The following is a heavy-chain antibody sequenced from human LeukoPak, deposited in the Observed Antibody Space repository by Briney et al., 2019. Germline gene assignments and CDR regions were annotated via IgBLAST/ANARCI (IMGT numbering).Heavy chain of an antibody. V-gene: IGHV1-46*01. CDR3: ARHKEVGDYYYFDY. D-gene: IGHD2/OR15-2a*01. J-gene: IGHJ4*02. CDR2: INPSGGST. CDR1: GYTFTSYY. Sequence: GASVTVSCKASGYTFTSYYMHWVRQAPGQGREWMGIINPSGGSTSYTQKFQGRVTTTRDTSTTAVYKELSSLRSQETAVYYCARHKEVGDYYYFDYWGQGTLVTVSS.